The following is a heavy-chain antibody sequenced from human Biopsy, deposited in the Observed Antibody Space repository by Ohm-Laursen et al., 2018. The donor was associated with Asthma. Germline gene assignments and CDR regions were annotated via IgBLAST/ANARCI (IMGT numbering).Heavy chain of an antibody. V-gene: IGHV1-2*06. J-gene: IGHJ2*01. Sequence: AATVKISCKASGYPFTDYYVHWVRQAPGQGLEWMGRIDPNSGGTNHAQKFLGRVTMTRDTSVNTAFMVLSRLRSDDTAVYYCARIKIRIGAGTDRYFDLWGRGTLVTASS. CDR2: IDPNSGGT. CDR1: GYPFTDYY. D-gene: IGHD3-16*01. CDR3: ARIKIRIGAGTDRYFDL.